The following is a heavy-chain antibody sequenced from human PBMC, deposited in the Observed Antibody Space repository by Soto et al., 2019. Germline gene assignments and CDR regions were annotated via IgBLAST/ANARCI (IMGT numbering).Heavy chain of an antibody. J-gene: IGHJ6*02. D-gene: IGHD5-18*01. Sequence: SVKVSCKASGGTFSSYAISWVRQAPGQGLEWMGGIIPIFGTANYAQKFQGRVTITADESTSTAYMELSSLRSEDTAVYYCARVRRDDTASNYYYYGMDVWGQGTTVTVSS. CDR3: ARVRRDDTASNYYYYGMDV. CDR1: GGTFSSYA. V-gene: IGHV1-69*13. CDR2: IIPIFGTA.